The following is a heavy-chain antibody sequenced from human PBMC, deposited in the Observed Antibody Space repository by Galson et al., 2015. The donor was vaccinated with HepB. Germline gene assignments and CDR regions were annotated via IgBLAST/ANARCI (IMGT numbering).Heavy chain of an antibody. J-gene: IGHJ5*02. V-gene: IGHV3-21*01. CDR3: ARDPSLGSGTWYYNFFDP. CDR2: ISSSSTYI. CDR1: GFTFSSYS. D-gene: IGHD6-13*01. Sequence: SLRLSCAAPGFTFSSYSFNWVRQAPGKGLEWVSSISSSSTYIYYADSVKGRFTISRDNAKNSLYLQMNSLRAEDTAVYYCARDPSLGSGTWYYNFFDPWGQGTLVTVSS.